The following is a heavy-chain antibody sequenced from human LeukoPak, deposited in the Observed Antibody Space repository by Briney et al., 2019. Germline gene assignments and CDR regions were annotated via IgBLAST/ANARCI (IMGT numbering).Heavy chain of an antibody. J-gene: IGHJ4*01. CDR3: TTIKATWGY. CDR2: IKSKPDGGTT. Sequence: PGGALRLCCAASGFNFSDVWMSWVRQAPGKGLEWLGRIKSKPDGGTTDYAAPVKGRFTISRDDSKNTLYLQVNSLKTEGTAVYYCTTIKATWGYWGQGTLVTVSS. CDR1: GFNFSDVW. V-gene: IGHV3-15*01. D-gene: IGHD7-27*01.